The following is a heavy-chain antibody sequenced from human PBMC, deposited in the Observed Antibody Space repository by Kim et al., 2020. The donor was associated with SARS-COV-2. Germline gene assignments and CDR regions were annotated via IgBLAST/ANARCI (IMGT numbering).Heavy chain of an antibody. D-gene: IGHD3-9*01. J-gene: IGHJ4*02. V-gene: IGHV3-43*02. CDR1: GFTFDDYV. CDR3: AKDIYRESFDWLPYYFDY. Sequence: GGSLRLSCAASGFTFDDYVMHWVRHGPGKGLEWVSLISGDGGSTYYADSVKGRFPISRDNSKNSPYLQMNSLRTEDTALYYCAKDIYRESFDWLPYYFDYWGQGTLVTVSS. CDR2: ISGDGGST.